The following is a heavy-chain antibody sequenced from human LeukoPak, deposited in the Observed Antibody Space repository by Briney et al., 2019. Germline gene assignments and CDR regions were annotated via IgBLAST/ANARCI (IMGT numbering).Heavy chain of an antibody. Sequence: GASVKVSCKASGFTFTSSAMQWVRQARGQRLEWIGWIVVGSGNTNYAQKFQERVTITRDMSTSTAYMELSSLRSEDTAVYYCAAGPRVAAAGYYYYMDVWGKGTTVTISS. CDR1: GFTFTSSA. J-gene: IGHJ6*03. CDR2: IVVGSGNT. V-gene: IGHV1-58*02. CDR3: AAGPRVAAAGYYYYMDV. D-gene: IGHD6-13*01.